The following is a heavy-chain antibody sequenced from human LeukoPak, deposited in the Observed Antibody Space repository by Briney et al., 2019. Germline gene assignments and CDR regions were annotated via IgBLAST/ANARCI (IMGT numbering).Heavy chain of an antibody. CDR2: IYPDDSDT. CDR3: ARRPSNSPFDY. D-gene: IGHD4-11*01. CDR1: GYSFTNYW. Sequence: GESLKISCKGSGYSFTNYWIGWVRQMPGEGLEWMGIIYPDDSDTRYSPSFQGQVTISADKSISTAYLQWGSLKASDTAMYYCARRPSNSPFDYWGQGTLVTVSS. J-gene: IGHJ4*02. V-gene: IGHV5-51*01.